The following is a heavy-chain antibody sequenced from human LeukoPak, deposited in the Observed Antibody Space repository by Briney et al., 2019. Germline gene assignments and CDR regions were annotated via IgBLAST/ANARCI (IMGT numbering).Heavy chain of an antibody. CDR3: TTRGGSFSIFDY. J-gene: IGHJ4*02. CDR1: GFSFNSYW. Sequence: GGSLRLSCAASGFSFNSYWMSWVRQAPGKGLEWVGRIKSKTDGGTTDYAAPVKGRFTISRDDSKNTLYLQMNSLKTEDTAVYYCTTRGGSFSIFDYWGQGTLVTVSS. V-gene: IGHV3-15*01. D-gene: IGHD1-26*01. CDR2: IKSKTDGGTT.